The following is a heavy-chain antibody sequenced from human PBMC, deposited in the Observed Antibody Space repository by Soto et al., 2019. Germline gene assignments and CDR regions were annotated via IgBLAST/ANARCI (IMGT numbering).Heavy chain of an antibody. D-gene: IGHD2-15*01. CDR1: GYTFTRYT. V-gene: IGHV1-3*01. CDR2: INPDNGNT. Sequence: QVQLVQYGAEVKKPGDSMNISCKASGYTFTRYTMNWVRQAPGQRLEWMGWINPDNGNTKSSQKLQDRVIITRDTSASTAYMDLSSLRSEDTAVYYCARGIATGQLDPWGQGTLVTVSP. CDR3: ARGIATGQLDP. J-gene: IGHJ5*02.